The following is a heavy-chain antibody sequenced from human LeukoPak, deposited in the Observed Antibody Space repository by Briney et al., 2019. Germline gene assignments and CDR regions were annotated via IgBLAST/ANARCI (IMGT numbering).Heavy chain of an antibody. CDR2: IKQDGSEK. CDR3: ARPQDPVVAAIRSGAFDI. Sequence: GGSLRLSCAASGFTFSSYWMSWVRQAPGKGLEWVANIKQDGSEKYYVDSVKGRFTISRDNAKNSLYLQMNSLRAEDTAVYYCARPQDPVVAAIRSGAFDIWGQGTMVTVSS. V-gene: IGHV3-7*01. CDR1: GFTFSSYW. J-gene: IGHJ3*02. D-gene: IGHD2-15*01.